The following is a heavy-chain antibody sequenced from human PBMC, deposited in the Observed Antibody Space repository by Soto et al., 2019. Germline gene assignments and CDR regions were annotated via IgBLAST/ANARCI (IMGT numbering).Heavy chain of an antibody. V-gene: IGHV3-48*03. Sequence: PGGSLRLSCAASGFTFSSSEMYWVRQAPGKGLEWISYIHPGGQTIFYAESVKGRLTISRDNAKHSVYLQMNSLRAEDTAVYYCARRGSRWGRGTKVTVSS. CDR3: ARRGSR. CDR1: GFTFSSSE. J-gene: IGHJ3*01. CDR2: IHPGGQTI. D-gene: IGHD2-15*01.